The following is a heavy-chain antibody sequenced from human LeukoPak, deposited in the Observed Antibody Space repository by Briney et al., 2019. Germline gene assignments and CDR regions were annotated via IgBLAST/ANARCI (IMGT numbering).Heavy chain of an antibody. CDR1: GYTFTGYY. D-gene: IGHD5-18*01. J-gene: IGHJ4*02. CDR3: ARALGGYSYGPFDY. CDR2: INPNSGGT. V-gene: IGHV1-2*02. Sequence: GASVKVSCKASGYTFTGYYMHWVRQAPGQGLEWMGWINPNSGGTNYAQKFQGRVTMTRDTSISTAYMELSRLRSDDTAVYYCARALGGYSYGPFDYWGQGTLVTASS.